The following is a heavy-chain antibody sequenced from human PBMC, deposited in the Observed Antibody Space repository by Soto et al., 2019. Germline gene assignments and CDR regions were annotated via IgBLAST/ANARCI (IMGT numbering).Heavy chain of an antibody. CDR3: GSIAASADYYGMGV. CDR2: IYYTGSA. CDR1: GDSVPGRAYS. J-gene: IGHJ6*02. D-gene: IGHD6-13*01. Sequence: SDTQPLTFTVSGDSVPGRAYSWTWMRQPPGKGLEWIGQIYYTGSADYNPSLKSRVTLSIDTSKNQFSLKLSSVTAADTAVYFCGSIAASADYYGMGVWGQGTTVT. V-gene: IGHV4-61*08.